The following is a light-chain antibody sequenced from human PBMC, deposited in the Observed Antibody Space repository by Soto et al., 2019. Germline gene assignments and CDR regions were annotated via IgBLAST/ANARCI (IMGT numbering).Light chain of an antibody. CDR1: SSDVGGYNY. Sequence: QSALTQPPSASGSPGQSVAISCTGTSSDVGGYNYVSWYQQHPGKAPKLMIYEVNKRPSGVPDRFSGSKSGNTASLTVSGLQAEDEADYYCSSYACSSNVFGPGTKLTVL. CDR3: SSYACSSNV. CDR2: EVN. V-gene: IGLV2-8*01. J-gene: IGLJ1*01.